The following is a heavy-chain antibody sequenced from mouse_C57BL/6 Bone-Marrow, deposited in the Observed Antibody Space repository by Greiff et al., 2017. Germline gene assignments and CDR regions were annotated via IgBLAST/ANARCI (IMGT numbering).Heavy chain of an antibody. J-gene: IGHJ2*01. CDR2: IYPGSGST. Sequence: QVQLQQPGAELVKPGASVKMSCKASGYTFTSYWITWVKQRPGQGLEWIGDIYPGSGSTNYNEKFKSKATLTVDTSSSTAYMQLSSLTTEDSAVYYCAREDYYGSSYDYWGQGTTLTVSS. D-gene: IGHD1-1*01. CDR1: GYTFTSYW. CDR3: AREDYYGSSYDY. V-gene: IGHV1-55*01.